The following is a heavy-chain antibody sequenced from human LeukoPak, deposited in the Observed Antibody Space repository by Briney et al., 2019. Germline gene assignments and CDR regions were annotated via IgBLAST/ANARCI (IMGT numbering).Heavy chain of an antibody. CDR3: ARHTRGLTMVRGVRGWFDP. J-gene: IGHJ5*02. D-gene: IGHD3-10*01. CDR1: GGSISSYY. CDR2: INHSGST. Sequence: SETLSLTCTVSGGSISSYYWSWIRQPPGKGLEWIGEINHSGSTNYNPSLKSRVTISVDTSKNQFSLKLSSVTAADTAVYYCARHTRGLTMVRGVRGWFDPWGQGTLVTVSS. V-gene: IGHV4-34*01.